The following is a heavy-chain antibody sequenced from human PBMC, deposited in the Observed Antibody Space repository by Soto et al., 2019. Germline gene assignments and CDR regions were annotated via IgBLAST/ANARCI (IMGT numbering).Heavy chain of an antibody. J-gene: IGHJ5*02. Sequence: QVQLQQWGAGLLKPSETLSLTCAVYGGSFSGYYWSWIRQPPGKGLEWIGEINHSGSTNYNPSLKRRVTISXXTXKXXFSLTLSSVTAADTAVYYCARGPFRYGGNYNWFDPWGQGTLVTVSS. V-gene: IGHV4-34*01. D-gene: IGHD2-21*02. CDR3: ARGPFRYGGNYNWFDP. CDR1: GGSFSGYY. CDR2: INHSGST.